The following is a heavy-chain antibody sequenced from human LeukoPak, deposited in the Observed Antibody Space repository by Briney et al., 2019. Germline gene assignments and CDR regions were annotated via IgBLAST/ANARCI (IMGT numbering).Heavy chain of an antibody. Sequence: SPSETLSLTCTVSGGSISSYYWSWIRQPPGKGLEWIGSIYYSGSTYYNPSLKSRVTISVDTSKNQFSLKLSSVTAADTAVYYCATELVGAPFDYWGQGTLVTVSS. J-gene: IGHJ4*02. CDR3: ATELVGAPFDY. CDR1: GGSISSYY. CDR2: IYYSGST. V-gene: IGHV4-59*05. D-gene: IGHD1-26*01.